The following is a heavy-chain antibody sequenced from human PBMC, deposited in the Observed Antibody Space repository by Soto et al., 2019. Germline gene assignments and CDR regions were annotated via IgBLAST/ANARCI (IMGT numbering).Heavy chain of an antibody. Sequence: GSGPTLVNPTQTLTLTCTFSGFSLGTTGMRVSWIRQPPGKALEWLARIDWDDDKFYSTSLKTRLTNSKDTSKNQVVLRMTNMDPADTATYYCARTAGYYRGRQFDYWGQGTLVTVSS. V-gene: IGHV2-70*04. J-gene: IGHJ4*02. CDR1: GFSLGTTGMR. D-gene: IGHD3-10*01. CDR2: IDWDDDK. CDR3: ARTAGYYRGRQFDY.